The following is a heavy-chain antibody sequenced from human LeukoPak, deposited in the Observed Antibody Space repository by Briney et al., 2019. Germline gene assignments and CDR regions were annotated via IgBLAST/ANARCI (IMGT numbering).Heavy chain of an antibody. Sequence: ASVKVSCKASGYTFTGYYMHWVRQAPGQGLEWMGRINPNSGGTNYAQKFQGRVTMTRGTSISTAYMELSRLRSDDTAVYYCARDYNPYSSSWVFDYWGQGTLVTVSS. J-gene: IGHJ4*02. D-gene: IGHD6-13*01. CDR2: INPNSGGT. CDR3: ARDYNPYSSSWVFDY. CDR1: GYTFTGYY. V-gene: IGHV1-2*06.